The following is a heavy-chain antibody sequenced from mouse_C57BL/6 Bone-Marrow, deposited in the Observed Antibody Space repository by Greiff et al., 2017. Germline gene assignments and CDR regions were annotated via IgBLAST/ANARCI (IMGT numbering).Heavy chain of an antibody. V-gene: IGHV5-9*04. CDR3: ARHPLLAWPVAY. CDR1: GFTFSSYT. Sequence: EVKLVESGGGLVKPGGSLKLSCAASGFTFSSYTMSWVRQTPEKRLEWVATISGGGGNTYYPDSVKGRFTISRDNAKNTLYLQMSSLRSEDTAVYYCARHPLLAWPVAYWGQGTLVTVSA. J-gene: IGHJ3*01. D-gene: IGHD6-1*01. CDR2: ISGGGGNT.